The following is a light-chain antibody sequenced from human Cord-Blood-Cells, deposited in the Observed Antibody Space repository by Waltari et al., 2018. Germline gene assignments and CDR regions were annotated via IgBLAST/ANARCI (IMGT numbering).Light chain of an antibody. CDR3: AAWDDSLNGWV. CDR1: SSNIGSNT. CDR2: SNN. J-gene: IGLJ3*02. V-gene: IGLV1-44*01. Sequence: QSVLTQPPSASGTPGQRVTISCSGSSSNIGSNTVNWYQQLPGTAPKPVIYSNNRRPSWVPDPFSGSKSGTSASLAISGLQSEDEADYYCAAWDDSLNGWVFGGGTKLTVL.